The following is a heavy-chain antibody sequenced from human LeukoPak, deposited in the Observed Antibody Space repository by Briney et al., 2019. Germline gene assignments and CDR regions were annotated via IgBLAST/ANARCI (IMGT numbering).Heavy chain of an antibody. CDR2: IWYDGSNK. Sequence: QPGRSLRLSCAASGFTFSSYGMHWVRQAPGKGLEWVAVIWYDGSNKYYADSVKGRFTISRDNSKNTLYLQMNSLRAEDTAVYYCAKDLFTQYDFWSGFDYWGQGTLVTVSS. V-gene: IGHV3-33*06. J-gene: IGHJ4*02. CDR3: AKDLFTQYDFWSGFDY. D-gene: IGHD3-3*01. CDR1: GFTFSSYG.